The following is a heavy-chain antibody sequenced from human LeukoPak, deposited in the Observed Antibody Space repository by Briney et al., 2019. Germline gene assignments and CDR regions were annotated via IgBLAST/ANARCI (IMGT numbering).Heavy chain of an antibody. V-gene: IGHV4-59*01. Sequence: SETLSLTCTVSGGSISNYYWSWIRQPPGKGLEWIGYIHYSGSTNNNPSLKSRVTISVDTSKNQFSLKLTSVTAADTAVYYCARRNYGDYGFDYWGQGTLVTVSS. CDR3: ARRNYGDYGFDY. J-gene: IGHJ4*02. CDR1: GGSISNYY. CDR2: IHYSGST. D-gene: IGHD4-17*01.